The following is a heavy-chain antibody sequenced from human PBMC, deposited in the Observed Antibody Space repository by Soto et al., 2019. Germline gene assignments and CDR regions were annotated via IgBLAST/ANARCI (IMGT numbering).Heavy chain of an antibody. D-gene: IGHD6-13*01. J-gene: IGHJ5*02. CDR3: ARNRGSSSQNWFDP. CDR2: IYYSGST. V-gene: IGHV4-39*01. CDR1: GGSISSSSYY. Sequence: SETLSLTCTVSGGSISSSSYYFFCIRQPPGKGLEWIGSIYYSGSTYYNPSLKSRVTISVDTSKNQFSLKLSSVTAADTAVYYCARNRGSSSQNWFDPWGQGTLVTVSS.